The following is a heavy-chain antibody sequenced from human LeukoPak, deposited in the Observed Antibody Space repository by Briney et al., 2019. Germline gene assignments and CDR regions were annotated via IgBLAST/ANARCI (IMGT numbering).Heavy chain of an antibody. Sequence: SETLSLTCTVSGATLSNTNFYWGWIRQPPGKGLQWIGNIYYSGSTYNNPSLSSRVSMSVDTSKNQFSLKMTSVTAADTAVSYCARLTKGRYFDYIVDYWGHGTLFTV. CDR3: ARLTKGRYFDYIVDY. D-gene: IGHD3-9*01. V-gene: IGHV4-39*01. CDR1: GATLSNTNFY. CDR2: IYYSGST. J-gene: IGHJ4*01.